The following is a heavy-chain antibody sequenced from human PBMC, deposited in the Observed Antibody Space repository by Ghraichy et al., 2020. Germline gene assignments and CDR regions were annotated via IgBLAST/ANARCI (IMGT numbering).Heavy chain of an antibody. D-gene: IGHD3-3*01. CDR1: GGSISSSSYY. V-gene: IGHV4-39*01. Sequence: SQTLSLTCTVSGGSISSSSYYWGWFRQPPGKGLEWIGSIYYSGSTYYNPSLKSRVTISVDTSKNQFSLKLSSVTAADTAVYYCARHLITIFGVVTYNWFDPWGQGTLVTVSS. J-gene: IGHJ5*02. CDR3: ARHLITIFGVVTYNWFDP. CDR2: IYYSGST.